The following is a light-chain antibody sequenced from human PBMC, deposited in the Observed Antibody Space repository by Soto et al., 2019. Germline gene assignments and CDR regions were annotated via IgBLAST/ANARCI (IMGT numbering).Light chain of an antibody. CDR3: AAWDDTLV. CDR2: RNN. Sequence: QPVLTQPPSVSGTPGQRVTISCSGSRSNIGSNSVNWYKQVPGTAPKLLIYRNNQRPSGVPDRFTGSKSGTSASLAISGLQSEDEAEYYCAAWDDTLVFGGGTKLTVL. J-gene: IGLJ2*01. CDR1: RSNIGSNS. V-gene: IGLV1-44*01.